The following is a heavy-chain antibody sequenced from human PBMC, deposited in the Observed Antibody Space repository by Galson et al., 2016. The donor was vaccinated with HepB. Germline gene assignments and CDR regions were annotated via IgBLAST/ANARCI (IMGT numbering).Heavy chain of an antibody. Sequence: SLRLSCAASGFIVSDNDMTWVRQAPGKGLEWVAIFRSGGDKSYAASVKGRSIISRDNSKNTIYLQMNSLRAEDTAIYYCAGGRVRNYWGQGTLVTVSS. CDR3: AGGRVRNY. V-gene: IGHV3-53*01. J-gene: IGHJ4*02. D-gene: IGHD3-10*01. CDR2: FRSGGDK. CDR1: GFIVSDND.